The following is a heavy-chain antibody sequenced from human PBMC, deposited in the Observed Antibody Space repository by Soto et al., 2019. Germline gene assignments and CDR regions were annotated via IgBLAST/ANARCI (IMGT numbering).Heavy chain of an antibody. CDR1: GFTFTYSA. D-gene: IGHD5-18*01. CDR3: AKDETIGYLDTGNY. V-gene: IGHV3-23*01. Sequence: VHLLESGGGLVQPGGSLRLSCAASGFTFTYSAINWVRQAPGKGLEWLATISADGGSTHYAGSVRGRFTISRDNSRNTLDLQMNSLRVEDTARYYCAKDETIGYLDTGNYWGQGTPVTVSS. J-gene: IGHJ4*02. CDR2: ISADGGST.